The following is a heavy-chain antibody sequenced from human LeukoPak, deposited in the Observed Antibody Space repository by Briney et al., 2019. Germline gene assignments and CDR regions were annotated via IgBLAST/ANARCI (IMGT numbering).Heavy chain of an antibody. J-gene: IGHJ4*02. V-gene: IGHV4-61*02. CDR3: ARDRNYYDSSGYDPYFDY. D-gene: IGHD3-22*01. CDR1: GNSISSGDNY. Sequence: SETLSLTCTVSGNSISSGDNYWRWIRQPAGKGLEWIGRIYTSGSTNYNPSLKSRVTMSVDTSKNQFSLKLSSVTAADTAVYYCARDRNYYDSSGYDPYFDYWGQGTLVTVSS. CDR2: IYTSGST.